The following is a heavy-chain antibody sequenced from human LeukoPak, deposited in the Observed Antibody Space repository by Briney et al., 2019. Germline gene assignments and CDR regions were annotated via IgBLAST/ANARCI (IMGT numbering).Heavy chain of an antibody. D-gene: IGHD6-19*01. Sequence: VASVKVSCKASGYIFTSYTMHWVRQAPGQRLEWMGWINAGNGNTKYSQKFQGRVTITRDTSASTAYMELSSLRSEDTAVYYCAGSSSGWSDYWGQGTLVTVSS. CDR1: GYIFTSYT. J-gene: IGHJ4*02. CDR3: AGSSSGWSDY. V-gene: IGHV1-3*01. CDR2: INAGNGNT.